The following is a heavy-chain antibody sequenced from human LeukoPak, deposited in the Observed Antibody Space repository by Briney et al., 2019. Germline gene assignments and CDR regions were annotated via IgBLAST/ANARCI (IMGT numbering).Heavy chain of an antibody. CDR2: IYPGDSDT. Sequence: GESLKISCKGSGYSFTSYWIAWVRQMPGKGLERMGIIYPGDSDTRYSPSFEGQVSISADKSTSTAYLQWSSLKASDTAIHYCARPLYSGSIDAFDLWGQGTKVTVS. V-gene: IGHV5-51*01. D-gene: IGHD3-10*01. CDR3: ARPLYSGSIDAFDL. J-gene: IGHJ3*01. CDR1: GYSFTSYW.